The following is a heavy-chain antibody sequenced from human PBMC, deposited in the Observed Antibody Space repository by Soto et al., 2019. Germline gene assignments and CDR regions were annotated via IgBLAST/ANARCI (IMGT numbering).Heavy chain of an antibody. Sequence: QEQLVESGGGMVHPGTSLRLSWAPSGIILAAHGMHWVRQAPGKGLEWVALSWYDGKTFYGDSVQGRFTISRDTSTSTVFLDMKSLRPDDTAVYFCARVRNNADKRLDVWGQGTTVIVS. CDR1: GIILAAHG. CDR3: ARVRNNADKRLDV. J-gene: IGHJ6*02. CDR2: SWYDGKT. V-gene: IGHV3-33*01. D-gene: IGHD1-20*01.